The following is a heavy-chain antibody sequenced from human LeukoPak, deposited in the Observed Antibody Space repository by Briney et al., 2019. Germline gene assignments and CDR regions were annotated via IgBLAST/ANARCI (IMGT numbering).Heavy chain of an antibody. Sequence: ASVKVSCKASGYIFTDYYMHWVRQAPGQGPEWMGRINPKSDGTKYAQNFQGRVTMTWDTSISTAYMEVSRLTSDDTAMFYCARGGSLGIYYYYYMDVWGKGTTVTVSS. D-gene: IGHD2-15*01. V-gene: IGHV1-2*06. CDR1: GYIFTDYY. J-gene: IGHJ6*03. CDR2: INPKSDGT. CDR3: ARGGSLGIYYYYYMDV.